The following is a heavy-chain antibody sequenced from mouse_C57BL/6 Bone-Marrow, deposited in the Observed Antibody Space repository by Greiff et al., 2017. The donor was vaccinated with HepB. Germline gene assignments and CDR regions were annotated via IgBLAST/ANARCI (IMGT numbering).Heavy chain of an antibody. Sequence: VQVVESGPGLVAPSQSLSITCTVSGFSLTSYAISWVRQPPGKGLEWLGVIWTGGGTNYNSALKSRLSISKDNSKSQVFLKMNSLQTDDTARYYCARNSEVRVRGAMDYWGQGTSVTVSS. CDR2: IWTGGGT. J-gene: IGHJ4*01. D-gene: IGHD2-14*01. V-gene: IGHV2-9-1*01. CDR3: ARNSEVRVRGAMDY. CDR1: GFSLTSYA.